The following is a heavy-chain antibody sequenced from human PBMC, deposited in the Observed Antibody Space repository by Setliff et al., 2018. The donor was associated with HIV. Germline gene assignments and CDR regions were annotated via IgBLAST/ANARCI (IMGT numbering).Heavy chain of an antibody. V-gene: IGHV4-38-2*01. Sequence: SETLSLTCAVSGYSISSGFYWGWIRQPPGKGLEWIGTIYHSGSTYYNPSLKSRVTISVDTSKNHVSLLLSSVTAADTAVYYCARGNCDGGTCFSGYHFDFWGQGKLVTVSS. D-gene: IGHD2-15*01. CDR1: GYSISSGFY. J-gene: IGHJ4*02. CDR3: ARGNCDGGTCFSGYHFDF. CDR2: IYHSGST.